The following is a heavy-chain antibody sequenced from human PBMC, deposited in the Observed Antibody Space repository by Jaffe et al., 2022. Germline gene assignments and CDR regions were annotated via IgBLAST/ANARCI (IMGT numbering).Heavy chain of an antibody. D-gene: IGHD3-16*02. V-gene: IGHV4-30-2*01. CDR3: ARATTLYDYIWGSYRHDAFDI. CDR1: GGSISSGGYS. CDR2: IYHSGST. Sequence: QLQLQESGSGLVKPSQTLSLTCAVSGGSISSGGYSWSWIRQPPGKGLEWIGYIYHSGSTYYNPSLKSRVTISVDRSKNQFSLKLSSVTAADTAVYYCARATTLYDYIWGSYRHDAFDIWGQGTMVTVSS. J-gene: IGHJ3*02.